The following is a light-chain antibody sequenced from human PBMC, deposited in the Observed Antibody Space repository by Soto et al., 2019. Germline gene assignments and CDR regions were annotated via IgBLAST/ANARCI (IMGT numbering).Light chain of an antibody. J-gene: IGKJ2*01. Sequence: DIQMTQSPSTLSASVGDRVTSTCRANRHINTWLAWYQQKPGKAPKLLIHEASSLESGVPSRFSGSGSGTEFTLTITSLQPDDFATYYCQQYYDLSATAFGLGTKLDMK. CDR3: QQYYDLSATA. V-gene: IGKV1-5*01. CDR2: EAS. CDR1: RHINTW.